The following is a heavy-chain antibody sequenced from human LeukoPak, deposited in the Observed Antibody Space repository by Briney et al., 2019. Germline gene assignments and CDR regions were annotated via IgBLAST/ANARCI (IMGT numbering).Heavy chain of an antibody. CDR1: GFTFSNYA. CDR2: IYGSDDKT. D-gene: IGHD6-19*01. V-gene: IGHV3-23*01. J-gene: IGHJ4*02. Sequence: QPGGSLRLSCVASGFTFSNYAMSWVRQAPGKGLELASGIYGSDDKTVYGDAVKGRFTISRDNSKNTLYLQMNSLRAEDTAVYYCASAIAVAGFYWGQGTLVTVSS. CDR3: ASAIAVAGFY.